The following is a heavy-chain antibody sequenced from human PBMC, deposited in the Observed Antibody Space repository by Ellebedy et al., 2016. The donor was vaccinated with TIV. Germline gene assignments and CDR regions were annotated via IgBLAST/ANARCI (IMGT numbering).Heavy chain of an antibody. V-gene: IGHV5-51*01. Sequence: GESLKISCKASGYSFPHYWIGWVRQMPGKGLEWMGIIYPGDSDTKYSPSFRGHVTISADKSIETAYLQWSSLRASDTAVYYFVKHLGSYAAGPIDPWGQGTLVTVSS. J-gene: IGHJ5*02. D-gene: IGHD3-16*01. CDR3: VKHLGSYAAGPIDP. CDR2: IYPGDSDT. CDR1: GYSFPHYW.